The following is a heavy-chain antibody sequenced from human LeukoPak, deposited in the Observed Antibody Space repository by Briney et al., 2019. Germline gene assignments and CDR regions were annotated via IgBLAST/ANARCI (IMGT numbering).Heavy chain of an antibody. CDR1: GFSIYG. CDR3: AKEQYTFGANGHDGFDI. D-gene: IGHD4/OR15-4a*01. Sequence: PGGSLRLSCPASGFSIYGMHWVRQAPGKGLEWVAAISYDGSSEYYLDSVKGRFTISRDNPMNTVYLQMDSLRTEDTATYYCAKEQYTFGANGHDGFDIWGQGTMVTVSS. V-gene: IGHV3-30*18. CDR2: ISYDGSSE. J-gene: IGHJ3*02.